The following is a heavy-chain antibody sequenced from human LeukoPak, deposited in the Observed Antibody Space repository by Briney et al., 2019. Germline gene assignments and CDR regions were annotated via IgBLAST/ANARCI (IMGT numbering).Heavy chain of an antibody. Sequence: GGSLRLSCAASGFTFSSYAMSWVRQAPGKGLVWVSAISGSGGSTYYADSVKGRFTISRDNSKNTLYLQMNSLRAEDTAVYYCAKDRRSQWLVQDYWGQGTLVTVSS. J-gene: IGHJ4*02. CDR1: GFTFSSYA. V-gene: IGHV3-23*01. CDR2: ISGSGGST. CDR3: AKDRRSQWLVQDY. D-gene: IGHD6-19*01.